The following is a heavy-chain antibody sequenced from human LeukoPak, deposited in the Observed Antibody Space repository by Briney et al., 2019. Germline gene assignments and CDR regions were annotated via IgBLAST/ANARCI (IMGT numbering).Heavy chain of an antibody. CDR2: ISYDGSNK. V-gene: IGHV3-30*04. J-gene: IGHJ3*02. D-gene: IGHD6-13*01. CDR1: GFTFRTYA. CDR3: ASEGIAAAADI. Sequence: PGGSLRLSCAASGFTFRTYAMHWLRQAPGKGLEWVAVISYDGSNKYYADSVKGRFTISRDNSKNTLYLQMNSLRGEDTAVYYCASEGIAAAADIWGQGTMVTVSS.